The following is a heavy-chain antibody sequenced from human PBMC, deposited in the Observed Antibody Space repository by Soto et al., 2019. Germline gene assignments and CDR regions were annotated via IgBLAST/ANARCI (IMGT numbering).Heavy chain of an antibody. CDR2: IKQDGSVK. Sequence: PGGSLRLSCGASGFIFSDYWMSLVRQAPGKGLEWVANIKQDGSVKYYVDSVKGRFTISRDNAKNLLYLQMNSLRAEDTAMYFCYKGSYYDRSYWGQGTLVTVSS. CDR1: GFIFSDYW. V-gene: IGHV3-7*05. D-gene: IGHD1-26*01. CDR3: YKGSYYDRSY. J-gene: IGHJ4*02.